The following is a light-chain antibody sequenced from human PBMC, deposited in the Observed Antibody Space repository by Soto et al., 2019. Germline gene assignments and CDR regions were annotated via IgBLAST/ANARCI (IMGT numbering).Light chain of an antibody. CDR1: SSDFGGYNY. CDR2: DVT. CDR3: SSYTSSSTPYV. J-gene: IGLJ1*01. Sequence: QSVLTQPASVSGSPGQSITISCTGTSSDFGGYNYVSWYQQHPVKAPKLMIYDVTNRPSGVSDHFSGSKSGNTASLTISGLQAEDEADYYCSSYTSSSTPYVFGTGTKVTVL. V-gene: IGLV2-14*01.